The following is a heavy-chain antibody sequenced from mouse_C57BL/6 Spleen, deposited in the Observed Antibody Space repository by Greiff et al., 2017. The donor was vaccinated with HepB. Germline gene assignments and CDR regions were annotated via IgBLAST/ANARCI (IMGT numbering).Heavy chain of an antibody. CDR2: ISSGGSYT. Sequence: EVMLVESGGDLVKPGGSLKLSCAASGFTFSSYGMSWVRQTPDKRLEWVATISSGGSYTYYPDSVKGRFTISRDNAKNTLYLQMSSLKSEDTAMYYCARPPSGKGYFDYWGQGTTLTVSS. J-gene: IGHJ2*01. V-gene: IGHV5-6*01. CDR3: ARPPSGKGYFDY. CDR1: GFTFSSYG. D-gene: IGHD4-1*01.